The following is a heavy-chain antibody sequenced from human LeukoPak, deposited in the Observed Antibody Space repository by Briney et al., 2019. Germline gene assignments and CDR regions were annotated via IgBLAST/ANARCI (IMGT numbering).Heavy chain of an antibody. CDR2: IYSSGST. D-gene: IGHD3-22*01. J-gene: IGHJ3*02. Sequence: SETLSLTCTVSGGSIRSSSYDWGWIRQPPGKGLEWIGSIYSSGSTNYNPSLKSRVTISVVTSKSQFSLKLSSVTAADTAVYYCARRRTDYYDSSGAFDMWGQGTMVTVSS. CDR1: GGSIRSSSYD. V-gene: IGHV4-39*01. CDR3: ARRRTDYYDSSGAFDM.